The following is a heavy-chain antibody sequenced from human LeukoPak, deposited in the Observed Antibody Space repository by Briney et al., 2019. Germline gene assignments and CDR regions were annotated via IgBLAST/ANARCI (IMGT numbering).Heavy chain of an antibody. CDR2: IYYSGST. CDR1: GGSISSYY. V-gene: IGHV4-59*01. Sequence: SETLSLTCTVSGGSISSYYWSWIRQPPGKGLEWIGYIYYSGSTNYNPSLKSRVTISVDTSKNQFSLKLSSVTAADTAVYYCARHPFATPFDYWGRGTLVTVSS. J-gene: IGHJ4*02. CDR3: ARHPFATPFDY. D-gene: IGHD2-15*01.